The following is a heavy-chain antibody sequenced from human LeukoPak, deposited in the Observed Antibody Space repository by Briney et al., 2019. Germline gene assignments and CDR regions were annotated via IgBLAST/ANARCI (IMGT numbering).Heavy chain of an antibody. Sequence: ASVKVSCKASGYTFTSYDINWVRQATGRGLEWMGWMNPNSGNTGYAQKFQGRVTMTRNTSISTAYMELSSLRSEDTAVYYCARGMGVGYCSGGSCSDYWGQGTLVTVSS. CDR3: ARGMGVGYCSGGSCSDY. CDR2: MNPNSGNT. D-gene: IGHD2-15*01. V-gene: IGHV1-8*01. CDR1: GYTFTSYD. J-gene: IGHJ4*02.